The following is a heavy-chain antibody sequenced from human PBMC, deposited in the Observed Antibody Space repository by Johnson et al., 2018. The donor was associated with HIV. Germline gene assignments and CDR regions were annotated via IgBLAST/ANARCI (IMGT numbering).Heavy chain of an antibody. CDR2: INSDGSST. V-gene: IGHV3-74*02. CDR1: DFTFSSYG. Sequence: VQLVESGGGVVQPGGSLRLSCAASDFTFSSYGMHWVRQAPGKGLVWVSRINSDGSSTSYADSVKGRFIISRDNAKNTLYLQMNSLRVEDTAVYYCARAIDQGYSSGWSSDVYDIWGQGTMVTVSA. D-gene: IGHD6-19*01. J-gene: IGHJ3*02. CDR3: ARAIDQGYSSGWSSDVYDI.